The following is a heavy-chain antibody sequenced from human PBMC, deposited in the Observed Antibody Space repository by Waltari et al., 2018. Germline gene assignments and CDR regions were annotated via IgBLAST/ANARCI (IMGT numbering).Heavy chain of an antibody. J-gene: IGHJ5*02. Sequence: QVQLVQSGAEVLRPGASVKVSCQASGYTFINYEINWVRQAAGQGLGWMGWVNPNGGATAYAQKFQVRITMTWDTSISTAYMEMSNLGSDETAVLYCARGRDVFANFDYNWFDPWGQGTLVTVSS. CDR3: ARGRDVFANFDYNWFDP. CDR1: GYTFINYE. D-gene: IGHD2-21*01. CDR2: VNPNGGAT. V-gene: IGHV1-8*02.